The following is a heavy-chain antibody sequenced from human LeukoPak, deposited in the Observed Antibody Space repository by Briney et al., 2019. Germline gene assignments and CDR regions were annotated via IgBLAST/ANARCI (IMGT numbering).Heavy chain of an antibody. Sequence: PSETLSLTGTVSGGSISSGGYYWSWLRQRPGKGLEWIGYIYYSGSTYYNPSLKSRVTISVDTSKNQFSLKLSSVTAADTAVYYCARDTGYYYGSGSYGPHDAFDIWGQGTMVTVSS. CDR1: GGSISSGGYY. CDR3: ARDTGYYYGSGSYGPHDAFDI. V-gene: IGHV4-31*03. J-gene: IGHJ3*02. D-gene: IGHD3-10*01. CDR2: IYYSGST.